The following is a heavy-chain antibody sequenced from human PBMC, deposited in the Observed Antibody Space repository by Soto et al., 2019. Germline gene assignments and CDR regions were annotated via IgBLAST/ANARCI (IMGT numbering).Heavy chain of an antibody. CDR3: ARTIVGVPAAPPYYYCYGMDV. J-gene: IGHJ6*02. V-gene: IGHV1-69*06. CDR2: IIALFGTA. D-gene: IGHD2-2*01. Sequence: QVQLVQSGAEVKKPGSSVKVSCKASGGTFSSYAISWVRQAPGQGLEWLGGIIALFGTANYAQKFQGRVTITADKSTSTAYMELSSLRSEDTAVYYCARTIVGVPAAPPYYYCYGMDVWGQGTTVTVSS. CDR1: GGTFSSYA.